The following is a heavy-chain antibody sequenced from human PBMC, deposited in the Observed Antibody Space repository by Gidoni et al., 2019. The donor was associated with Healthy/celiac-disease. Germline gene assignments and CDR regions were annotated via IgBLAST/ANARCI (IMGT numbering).Heavy chain of an antibody. J-gene: IGHJ4*02. V-gene: IGHV3-48*04. D-gene: IGHD1-26*01. CDR1: GFTFRSYS. Sequence: EVQLVESGGGLVQPGGSLRLCCAASGFTFRSYSMNWVRQAPGKGLEWVSYISSSSSTIYYADSVKGRFTISRDNAKNSLYLQMNSLRAEDTAVYYCARDDGEWELLVPFDYWGQGTLVTVSS. CDR2: ISSSSSTI. CDR3: ARDDGEWELLVPFDY.